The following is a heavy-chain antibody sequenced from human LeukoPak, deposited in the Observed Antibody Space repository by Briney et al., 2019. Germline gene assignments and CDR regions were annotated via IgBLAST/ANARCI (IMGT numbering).Heavy chain of an antibody. D-gene: IGHD2-2*03. J-gene: IGHJ4*02. CDR2: ISIVGVNT. CDR1: GFTFTSYT. Sequence: GGSLRPSCPPSGFTFTSYTMSWVRQAPGRGLKWVSTISIVGVNTYYADSVQGRFTVSREDSKNTLYLQMNSLRAEDTAVYYCAKDGGLWISAHWGDSWGRGTLVTVSS. V-gene: IGHV3-23*01. CDR3: AKDGGLWISAHWGDS.